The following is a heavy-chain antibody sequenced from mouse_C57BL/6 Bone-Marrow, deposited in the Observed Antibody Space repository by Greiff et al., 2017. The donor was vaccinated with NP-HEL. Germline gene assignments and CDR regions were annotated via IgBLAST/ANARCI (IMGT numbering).Heavy chain of an antibody. J-gene: IGHJ1*03. CDR3: AKKTPGSSFWYFDV. CDR1: GFSLTSYG. Sequence: VQLQESGPGLVQPSQSLSITCTVSGFSLTSYGVHWVRQSPGKGLEWLGVIWRGGSTDYNAAFMSRLSITKDNSKSQVFFKMNSLQADDTAIYYCAKKTPGSSFWYFDVWGTGTTVTVSS. D-gene: IGHD1-1*01. CDR2: IWRGGST. V-gene: IGHV2-5*01.